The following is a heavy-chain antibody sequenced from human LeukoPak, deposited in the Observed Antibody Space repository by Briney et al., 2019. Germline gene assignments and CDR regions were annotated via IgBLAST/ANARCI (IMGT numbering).Heavy chain of an antibody. D-gene: IGHD5-18*01. J-gene: IGHJ4*02. CDR3: GRQVDTASYYFLDY. CDR2: IYTTGTT. V-gene: IGHV4-4*07. CDR1: GGSINSYY. Sequence: PSETLSLTCTVSGGSINSYYWGWVRQPAGKGLEWIGRIYTTGTTNYTPSLKSRLSMSVDTSKNQFSLRLRSVTAADTAVYYCGRQVDTASYYFLDYRSQGTLVTVSS.